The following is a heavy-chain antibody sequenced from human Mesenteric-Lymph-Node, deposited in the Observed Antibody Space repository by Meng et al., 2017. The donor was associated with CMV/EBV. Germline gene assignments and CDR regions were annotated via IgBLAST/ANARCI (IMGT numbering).Heavy chain of an antibody. CDR2: INPSSGST. D-gene: IGHD2-15*01. Sequence: ASVTVSCKASGYTFTTYYNHWVRQAPGQGLEWMGVINPSSGSTSYAQKFQGRVTMTRDTSTSTVYMELGSLRFEDTAVYYFAREEVDYNGMDVWGQGTTVTVSS. CDR3: AREEVDYNGMDV. CDR1: GYTFTTYY. J-gene: IGHJ6*02. V-gene: IGHV1-46*01.